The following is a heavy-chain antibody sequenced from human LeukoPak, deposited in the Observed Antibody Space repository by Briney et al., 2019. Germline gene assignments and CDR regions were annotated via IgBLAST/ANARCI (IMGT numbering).Heavy chain of an antibody. V-gene: IGHV4-59*01. CDR1: GGSISSYY. CDR2: IYYSGST. D-gene: IGHD6-13*01. Sequence: PSETLSLTCTVSGGSISSYYWSWIRQPPGKGLEWIGYIYYSGSTNYNPSLKSRVTISVDRSKNQCSLKVNSVTAADTAVYYCARSPGYYFDYWGQGTLVTVSS. J-gene: IGHJ4*02. CDR3: ARSPGYYFDY.